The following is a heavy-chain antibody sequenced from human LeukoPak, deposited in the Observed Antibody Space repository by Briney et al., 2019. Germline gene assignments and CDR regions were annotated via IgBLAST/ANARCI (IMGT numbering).Heavy chain of an antibody. CDR1: GFTFSSNA. J-gene: IGHJ4*02. CDR2: ISYDGSNK. D-gene: IGHD4-17*01. Sequence: PGRSLRLSCEASGFTFSSNAMHWVRQAPGKGLEWVAVISYDGSNKYYADSVKGRFTISRDNSKNSLYLQMNNLRAEDTAVYYCARIGRDYGDYFDSWGQGTLVTVSS. V-gene: IGHV3-30-3*01. CDR3: ARIGRDYGDYFDS.